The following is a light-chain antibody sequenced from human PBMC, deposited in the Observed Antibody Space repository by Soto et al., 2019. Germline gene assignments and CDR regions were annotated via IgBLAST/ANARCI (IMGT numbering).Light chain of an antibody. CDR3: GSWDSSLSAYV. CDR1: SSNIGGNS. J-gene: IGLJ1*01. Sequence: QCVLTQPPSVSAAPGQKFTISCSRSSSNIGGNSVSWYQQLPGTAPKLLIYDDNKRPSGIPDRFSGSKSGTSATLGITGFQTGDEADYYCGSWDSSLSAYVFGTGTKVTVL. V-gene: IGLV1-51*01. CDR2: DDN.